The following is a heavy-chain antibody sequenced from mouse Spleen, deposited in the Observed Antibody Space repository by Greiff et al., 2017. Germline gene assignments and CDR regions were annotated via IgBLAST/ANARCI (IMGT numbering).Heavy chain of an antibody. D-gene: IGHD2-3*01. V-gene: IGHV5-9-4*01. CDR3: ARFYDGYYGGFAY. CDR2: ISSGGSYT. Sequence: EVKVVESGGGLVKPGGSLKLSCAASGFTFSSYAMSWVRQSPEKRLEWVAEISSGGSYTYYPDTVTGRFTISRDNAKNTLYLEMSSLRSEDTAMYYCARFYDGYYGGFAYWGQGTLVTVSA. CDR1: GFTFSSYA. J-gene: IGHJ3*01.